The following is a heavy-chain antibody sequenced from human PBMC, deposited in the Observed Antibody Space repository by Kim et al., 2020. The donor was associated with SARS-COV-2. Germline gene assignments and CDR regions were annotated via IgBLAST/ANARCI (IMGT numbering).Heavy chain of an antibody. J-gene: IGHJ4*02. CDR3: AREGGIFIVRFYYFDY. Sequence: SVKVRFTISRDHSKNTLYLQMNSLRAEDTAVYYCAREGGIFIVRFYYFDYWGQGTLVTVSS. D-gene: IGHD2-21*01. V-gene: IGHV3-30*01.